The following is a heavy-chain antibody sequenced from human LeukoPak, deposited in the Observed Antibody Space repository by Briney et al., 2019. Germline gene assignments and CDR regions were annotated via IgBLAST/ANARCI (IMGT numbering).Heavy chain of an antibody. CDR2: ISSSSSTK. D-gene: IGHD1-20*01. CDR1: GFTFSSYS. J-gene: IGHJ4*02. CDR3: AKPKDNSLYCFDY. Sequence: GGSLRLSCAASGFTFSSYSMNWVRQAPGKGLEWVSYISSSSSTKYYADSVKGRFTISRDNAKNSLSLQMSSLRAEDTAVYYCAKPKDNSLYCFDYWGQGTLVTVSS. V-gene: IGHV3-48*01.